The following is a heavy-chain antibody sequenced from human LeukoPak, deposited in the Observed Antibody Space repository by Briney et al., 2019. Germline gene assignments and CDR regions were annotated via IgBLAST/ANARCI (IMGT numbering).Heavy chain of an antibody. V-gene: IGHV3-7*01. CDR3: AKVAEVGATGYYYYMDV. J-gene: IGHJ6*03. CDR1: GFTFSSYW. D-gene: IGHD1-26*01. Sequence: GGSLRLSCAASGFTFSSYWMSWVRQAPGKGLEWVANIKQDGSEKYYVDSVKGRFTISRDNAKNSLYLQMNSLRAEDTAVYYCAKVAEVGATGYYYYMDVWGKGTTVTISS. CDR2: IKQDGSEK.